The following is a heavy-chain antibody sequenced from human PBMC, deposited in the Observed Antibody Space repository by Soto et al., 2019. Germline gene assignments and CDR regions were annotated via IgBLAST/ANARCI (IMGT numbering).Heavy chain of an antibody. J-gene: IGHJ4*02. Sequence: PSETLSLTCAVYGGPFSGYYWSWIRQPPGKGLEWIGEINHSGSTNYNPSLKSRVTISVDTSKNQFSLKLSSVTAADTAVYYCARGPDSSGYYPWYFDYWGQGTLVTVS. CDR2: INHSGST. CDR1: GGPFSGYY. CDR3: ARGPDSSGYYPWYFDY. V-gene: IGHV4-34*01. D-gene: IGHD3-22*01.